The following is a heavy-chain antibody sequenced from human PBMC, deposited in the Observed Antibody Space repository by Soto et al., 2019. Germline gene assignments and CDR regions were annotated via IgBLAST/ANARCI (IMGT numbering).Heavy chain of an antibody. CDR1: GGTFSSYA. CDR3: ARGAQYYDILTGYYPSYYYYGMDV. Sequence: SVKVSCEASGGTFSSYAISWVRQAPGQGLEWMGGIIPIFGTANYAQKFQGRVTITADKSTGTAYMELSSLRSEDTAVYYCARGAQYYDILTGYYPSYYYYGMDVWGHGTTVTVSS. V-gene: IGHV1-69*06. D-gene: IGHD3-9*01. CDR2: IIPIFGTA. J-gene: IGHJ6*02.